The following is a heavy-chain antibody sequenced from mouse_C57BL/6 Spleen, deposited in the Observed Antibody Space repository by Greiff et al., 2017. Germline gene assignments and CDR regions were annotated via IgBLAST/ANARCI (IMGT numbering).Heavy chain of an antibody. V-gene: IGHV1-50*01. CDR1: GYTFTSYW. CDR3: ARSTTTVFFDY. J-gene: IGHJ2*01. D-gene: IGHD1-1*01. Sequence: VKLQQSGAELVKPGASVKLSCKASGYTFTSYWMQWVKQRPGQGLEWIGEIDPADGDTNYNQKFKGKATLTVDTSSSTAYMQLSSLTSEDSSVYYCARSTTTVFFDYWGQGTTLTVSS. CDR2: IDPADGDT.